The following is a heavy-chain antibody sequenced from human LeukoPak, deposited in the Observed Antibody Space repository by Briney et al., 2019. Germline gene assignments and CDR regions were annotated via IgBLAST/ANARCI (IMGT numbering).Heavy chain of an antibody. CDR2: IIPIFGTA. CDR1: GGTFSSYA. Sequence: SVKVSCKASGGTFSSYAISWVRQAPGQGLEWMGGIIPIFGTANYAQKFQGRVTITADESTSTAYMELSSLRSEDTAVYYCARDEYYGSGSPGLSVGFDPWGQGTLVTVSS. CDR3: ARDEYYGSGSPGLSVGFDP. V-gene: IGHV1-69*13. D-gene: IGHD3-10*01. J-gene: IGHJ5*02.